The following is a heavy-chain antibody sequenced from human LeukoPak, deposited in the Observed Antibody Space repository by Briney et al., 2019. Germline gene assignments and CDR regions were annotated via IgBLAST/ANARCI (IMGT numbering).Heavy chain of an antibody. CDR3: AKGPDYYDSSGYPD. V-gene: IGHV3-23*01. D-gene: IGHD3-22*01. CDR1: GFTFSSYA. CDR2: IRGSGDIT. Sequence: GGSLRLSCAASGFTFSSYAMIWVRQAPGKGLEWVSAIRGSGDITLYADSVKGRFTISRDNSKNTLYLQMNRLRGEDTAVYYCAKGPDYYDSSGYPDWGQGTLVTVSS. J-gene: IGHJ4*02.